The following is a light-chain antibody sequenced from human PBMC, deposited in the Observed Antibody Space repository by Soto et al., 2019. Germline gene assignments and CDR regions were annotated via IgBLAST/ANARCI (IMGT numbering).Light chain of an antibody. CDR1: QSVSSY. CDR3: QQCGNWPPYS. J-gene: IGKJ2*01. Sequence: EIVLTQSPATLSLSLGERATLSCRASQSVSSYLAWYQQKPGQAPRLLIYDASNTATGIPARFSGSGSGTDLTLTISSLEPEDFAVYYCQQCGNWPPYSFGRGTKLEIK. CDR2: DAS. V-gene: IGKV3-11*01.